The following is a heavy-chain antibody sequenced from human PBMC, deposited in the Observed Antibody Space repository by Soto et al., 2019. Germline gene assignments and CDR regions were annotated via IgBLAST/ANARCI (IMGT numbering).Heavy chain of an antibody. D-gene: IGHD6-13*01. CDR2: ISASGGAT. CDR3: AGSRWSV. J-gene: IGHJ4*02. CDR1: GFTFSNSA. V-gene: IGHV3-23*01. Sequence: EVQLLESGGGLVQPGGSLRLSCAASGFTFSNSAMSWVRQVPGKGLEWVSDISASGGATQYADSVKGRFTISRDNSKSTVFLQMNSLRGEDTALYYCAGSRWSVWGQGALVIVSS.